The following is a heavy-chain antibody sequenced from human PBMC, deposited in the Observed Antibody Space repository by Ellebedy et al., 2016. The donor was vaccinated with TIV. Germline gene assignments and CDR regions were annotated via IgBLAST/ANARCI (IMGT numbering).Heavy chain of an antibody. D-gene: IGHD1-14*01. CDR3: ARGKSGTYIHHAFDY. V-gene: IGHV3-23*01. J-gene: IGHJ4*02. CDR1: GFTFSNYA. CDR2: FGVSGDSP. Sequence: GESLKISCAASGFTFSNYAMSWVRQAPGKGLEWVSGFGVSGDSPYYADSVKGRFTISRDNSKNTLYLQMSSLRAEDTAIYYCARGKSGTYIHHAFDYWGQGTLVTVS.